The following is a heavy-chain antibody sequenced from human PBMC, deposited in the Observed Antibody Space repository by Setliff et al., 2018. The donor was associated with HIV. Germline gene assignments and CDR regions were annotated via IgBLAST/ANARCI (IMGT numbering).Heavy chain of an antibody. CDR2: ISSSSGAI. CDR1: GFTFSSYE. J-gene: IGHJ4*02. V-gene: IGHV3-48*01. Sequence: PGGSLRLSCAASGFTFSSYEMNWVRQAPGKGLEWVSYISSSSGAIYYADSVKGRFTISRDNAKNSLYLQMNSLRAEDTAVYFCARSPYGDYGLDYWGQGTLVTVSS. CDR3: ARSPYGDYGLDY. D-gene: IGHD4-17*01.